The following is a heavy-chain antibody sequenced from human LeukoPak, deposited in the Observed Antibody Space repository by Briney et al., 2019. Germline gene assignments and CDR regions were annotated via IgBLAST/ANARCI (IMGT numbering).Heavy chain of an antibody. CDR1: GGSISSYY. Sequence: SETLSLTCTVSGGSISSYYWSWIRQPPGKGLEWIGYIYTSGSTNYNPSLESRVTISVDTSKNQFSLKLSSVTAADTAVYYCARHEGDYYDSSGHLDYWGQGTLVTVSS. D-gene: IGHD3-22*01. V-gene: IGHV4-4*09. CDR3: ARHEGDYYDSSGHLDY. CDR2: IYTSGST. J-gene: IGHJ4*02.